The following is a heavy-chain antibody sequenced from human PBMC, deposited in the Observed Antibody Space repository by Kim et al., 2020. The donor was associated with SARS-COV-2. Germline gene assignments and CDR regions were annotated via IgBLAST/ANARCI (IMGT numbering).Heavy chain of an antibody. V-gene: IGHV3-15*01. CDR3: AIETSRTGNYWDY. J-gene: IGHJ4*02. CDR1: GFTFSAAW. CDR2: IKSRTDGETA. D-gene: IGHD2-8*02. Sequence: GGSLRLSCTVSGFTFSAAWMSWVRRAPGKGLEWVARIKSRTDGETADYAANLKGRFAISRDDSKDTLFLQMNSLRTEDTAVYYCAIETSRTGNYWDYWGQGTRVTVSS.